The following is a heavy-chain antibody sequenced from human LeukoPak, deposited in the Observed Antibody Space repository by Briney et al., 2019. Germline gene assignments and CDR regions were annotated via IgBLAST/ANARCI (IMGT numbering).Heavy chain of an antibody. CDR3: ARDLVTYYYDSSGYYVDY. V-gene: IGHV3-21*01. J-gene: IGHJ4*02. Sequence: GGSLRLSCAASGFTFSSYSMNWVRQAPGKGLEWVSSISSSSSYIYYADSVKGRFTISRDNAKNSLYLQMNSLRAEDTAVYYCARDLVTYYYDSSGYYVDYWGQGTLVTVSS. CDR2: ISSSSSYI. D-gene: IGHD3-22*01. CDR1: GFTFSSYS.